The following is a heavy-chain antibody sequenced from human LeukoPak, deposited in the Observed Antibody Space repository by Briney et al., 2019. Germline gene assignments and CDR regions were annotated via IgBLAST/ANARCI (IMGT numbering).Heavy chain of an antibody. V-gene: IGHV3-30*03. CDR3: ARDDRTWYYYYMDV. Sequence: PGGSLRLSCAASGFTFNTFGIHWVRQAPGKGLDWVAVISYDGNKEYYADSVKGRFTISRDNSKNTLYLQMNSLRAEDTAVYYCARDDRTWYYYYMDVWGKGTTVTVSS. CDR2: ISYDGNKE. J-gene: IGHJ6*03. CDR1: GFTFNTFG.